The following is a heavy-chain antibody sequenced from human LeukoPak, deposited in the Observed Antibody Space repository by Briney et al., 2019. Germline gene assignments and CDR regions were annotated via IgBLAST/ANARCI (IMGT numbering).Heavy chain of an antibody. D-gene: IGHD3-22*01. CDR1: GFTFDDYA. V-gene: IGHV3-43D*03. J-gene: IGHJ4*02. CDR2: ISWDGDST. CDR3: ATAPYDSIGIFDY. Sequence: GGSLRLSCAASGFTFDDYAMHRVRQAPGKGLECVSLISWDGDSTYYSDSVKGRFTISRDNNKNSLYLQMNSLRTEDTALYYCATAPYDSIGIFDYWGQGTLVTVSS.